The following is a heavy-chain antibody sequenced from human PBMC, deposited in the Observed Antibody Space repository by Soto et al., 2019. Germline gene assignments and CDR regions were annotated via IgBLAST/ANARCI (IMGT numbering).Heavy chain of an antibody. CDR3: ARDRCTNGVCYRVWDY. V-gene: IGHV1-69*12. D-gene: IGHD2-8*01. CDR2: IIPIFGTA. Sequence: QVQLVQSGAEVKKPGSSVKVSCKASGGTFSSYAISWVRQAPGQGLEWMGGIIPIFGTANYAQKFQGRVTITADEXKXXAYMELSSLSSEDTAVYYCARDRCTNGVCYRVWDYWGQGTLVTVSS. J-gene: IGHJ4*02. CDR1: GGTFSSYA.